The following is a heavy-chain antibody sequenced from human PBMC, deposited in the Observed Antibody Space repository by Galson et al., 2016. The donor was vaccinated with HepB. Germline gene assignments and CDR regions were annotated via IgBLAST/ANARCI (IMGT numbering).Heavy chain of an antibody. D-gene: IGHD3-10*01. CDR2: VSGTGGTT. Sequence: SLRLSCAASGFTFSSFAMSWVRQAPGKGLEWVSAVSGTGGTTYYADSVKGRFTISRDNSRNTLYLQMNSLRAGDTAIYYWAKQKSLVERPRGLRKSYYFHYWGQGTRVTVSS. V-gene: IGHV3-23*01. CDR1: GFTFSSFA. J-gene: IGHJ4*02. CDR3: AKQKSLVERPRGLRKSYYFHY.